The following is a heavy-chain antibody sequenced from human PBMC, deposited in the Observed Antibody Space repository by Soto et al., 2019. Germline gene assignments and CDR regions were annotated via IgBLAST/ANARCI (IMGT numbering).Heavy chain of an antibody. CDR1: GGSFSGYY. CDR3: ARAFSSSWRPSFGYYGMDV. D-gene: IGHD6-13*01. CDR2: INHSGST. J-gene: IGHJ6*02. Sequence: PSETLSLTCAVYGGSFSGYYWSWIRQPPGKGLEWIGEINHSGSTNYNPSLKSRVTISVDTSKNQFSLKLSSVTAADTAVYYCARAFSSSWRPSFGYYGMDVWGQGTTVTVSS. V-gene: IGHV4-34*01.